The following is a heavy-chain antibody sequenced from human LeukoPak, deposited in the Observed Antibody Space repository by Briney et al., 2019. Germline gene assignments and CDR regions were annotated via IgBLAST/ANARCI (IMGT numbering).Heavy chain of an antibody. Sequence: GGSLRLSCAASGFTFSTYVMSWVRQAPGKGLEWVSGISGSGGNTYYADSVKGRFTISRDNAKNKLYLQMNSLRAEDTAVYYCARGAYYYEDWGQGTLVTVSP. J-gene: IGHJ4*02. D-gene: IGHD3-22*01. CDR1: GFTFSTYV. CDR3: ARGAYYYED. CDR2: ISGSGGNT. V-gene: IGHV3-23*01.